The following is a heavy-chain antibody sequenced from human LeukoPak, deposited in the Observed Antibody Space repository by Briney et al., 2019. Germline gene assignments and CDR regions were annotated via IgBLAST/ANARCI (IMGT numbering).Heavy chain of an antibody. Sequence: KPSETLSLTCAVSGGSISSSNWWSWVRQPPGKGLEWIGEIYHSGSTNYNPSLKSRVIISIDTSKNQFSLRLSSVTAADTAVYYCAREPSLGAGDWFDPWGQGTLVTVSS. CDR3: AREPSLGAGDWFDP. CDR1: GGSISSSNW. CDR2: IYHSGST. J-gene: IGHJ5*02. V-gene: IGHV4-4*02. D-gene: IGHD3-16*01.